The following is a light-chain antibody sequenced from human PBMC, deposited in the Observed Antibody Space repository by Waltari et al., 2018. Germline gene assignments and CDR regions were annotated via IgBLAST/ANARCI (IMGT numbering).Light chain of an antibody. CDR1: HSLTSF. Sequence: ESVLTQSPGTLSLSPGERATLSCRASHSLTSFLAWYQQKPGQAPGLLIYDTSKRATGVPARFSGSASGTDFTLTISSLEPEDFAVYYCQQRTDWPLMYTFGQGTKLEIK. V-gene: IGKV3-11*01. CDR3: QQRTDWPLMYT. CDR2: DTS. J-gene: IGKJ2*01.